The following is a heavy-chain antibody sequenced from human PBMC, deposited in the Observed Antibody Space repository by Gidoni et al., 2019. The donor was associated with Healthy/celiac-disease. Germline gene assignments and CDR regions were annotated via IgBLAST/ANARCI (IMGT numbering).Heavy chain of an antibody. Sequence: QVQLVQSGAAVKKPVASVKVSCKASGYTFTGYYMHWVRQAPGQGLEWMGRINPNSGGTNYAQKFQGRVTMTRDTSISTAYMELSRLRSDDTAVYYCARDNYGDYYFDYWGQGTLVTVSS. V-gene: IGHV1-2*06. D-gene: IGHD4-17*01. CDR2: INPNSGGT. CDR3: ARDNYGDYYFDY. J-gene: IGHJ4*02. CDR1: GYTFTGYY.